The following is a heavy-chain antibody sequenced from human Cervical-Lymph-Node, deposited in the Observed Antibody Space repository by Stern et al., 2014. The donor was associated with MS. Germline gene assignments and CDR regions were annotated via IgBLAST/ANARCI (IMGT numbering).Heavy chain of an antibody. Sequence: VQLVESGSEVKKPGSSVRVSCKASGGTFSSSGISWVRQAPGQGLEWMGRIIPILSITNYAQNFQGRVTITADKSTSTVYMELSSLRSEDTAVYYCATLGVTTGDFDPWGQGTLVTVSS. D-gene: IGHD4-17*01. J-gene: IGHJ5*02. CDR3: ATLGVTTGDFDP. V-gene: IGHV1-69*09. CDR2: IIPILSIT. CDR1: GGTFSSSG.